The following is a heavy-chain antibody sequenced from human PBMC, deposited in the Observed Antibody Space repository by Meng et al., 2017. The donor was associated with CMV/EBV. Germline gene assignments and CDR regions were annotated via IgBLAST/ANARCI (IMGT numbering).Heavy chain of an antibody. Sequence: GSLKISCAASGFTFSSYAIHWVRQAPGKGLEWVAVISYDGSNKYYADSVKGRFTISRDNSKNTLYLQMNSLRAEDTAVYYCARDRDFGVVIGANWYFDLWGRGTLVTVSS. D-gene: IGHD3-3*01. CDR2: ISYDGSNK. CDR3: ARDRDFGVVIGANWYFDL. CDR1: GFTFSSYA. J-gene: IGHJ2*01. V-gene: IGHV3-30*04.